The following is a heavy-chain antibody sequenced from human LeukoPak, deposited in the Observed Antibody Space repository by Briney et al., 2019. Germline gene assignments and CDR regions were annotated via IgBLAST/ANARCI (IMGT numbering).Heavy chain of an antibody. CDR3: ARGSFGAGVGATMDDACDI. Sequence: GGSLRLSCTASGFTFSSYIIHWVRQAPGKGLEWVAVISYDGTDKYYADSVKGRFTISRDNSKNTLYVQMNSLRAEDTAVYYCARGSFGAGVGATMDDACDIWGQGTMVTVSS. V-gene: IGHV3-30*04. CDR2: ISYDGTDK. J-gene: IGHJ3*02. D-gene: IGHD1-26*01. CDR1: GFTFSSYI.